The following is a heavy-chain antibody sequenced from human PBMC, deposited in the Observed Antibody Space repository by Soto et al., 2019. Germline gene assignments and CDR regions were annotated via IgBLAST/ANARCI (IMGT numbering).Heavy chain of an antibody. CDR2: ISSSGGST. CDR3: AKNQHAMAHDY. V-gene: IGHV3-23*01. J-gene: IGHJ4*02. Sequence: EVQLLDSGGGLVQPGGSLRLSCAASGFTFSNYAMSWVRQAPGKELEWVSSISSSGGSTDYADSVKGRFTISRDNSQNTRNLQMHSLTAEDTAIYFCAKNQHAMAHDYWGTGTLVTGSS. CDR1: GFTFSNYA. D-gene: IGHD2-8*01.